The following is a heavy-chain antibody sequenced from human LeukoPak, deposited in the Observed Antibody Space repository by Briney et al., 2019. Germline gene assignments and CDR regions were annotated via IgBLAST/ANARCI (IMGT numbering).Heavy chain of an antibody. D-gene: IGHD2-15*01. J-gene: IGHJ5*02. V-gene: IGHV3-23*01. CDR1: GFTFSSYA. CDR3: AKDSAFYCSGGSCSDNWFDP. CDR2: ISGSGGST. Sequence: GSLRLSCAASGFTFSSYAMSWVRQAPGKGLEWVSAISGSGGSTYYADSVKGRFTISRDNSKNTLYLQMNSLRAEDTAVYYCAKDSAFYCSGGSCSDNWFDPWGQGTLVTVSS.